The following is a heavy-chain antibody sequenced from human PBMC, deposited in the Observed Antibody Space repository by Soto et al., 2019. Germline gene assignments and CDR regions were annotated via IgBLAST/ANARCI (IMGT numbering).Heavy chain of an antibody. V-gene: IGHV4-34*01. D-gene: IGHD6-6*01. CDR1: GGSFSGYY. CDR3: ARGRAARLNYYYYMDV. CDR2: INHSGST. J-gene: IGHJ6*03. Sequence: QVQLQQWGAGLLKPSETLSLTCAVYGGSFSGYYWSWIRQPPGKGLEWIGEINHSGSTNYNPSLKSRFTISVDTSKNHFSLKLSSVTAADTAVYYCARGRAARLNYYYYMDVWGKGTTVTVSS.